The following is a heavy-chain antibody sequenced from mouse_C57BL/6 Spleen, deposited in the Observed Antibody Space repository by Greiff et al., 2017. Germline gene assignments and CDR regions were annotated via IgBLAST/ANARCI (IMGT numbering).Heavy chain of an antibody. D-gene: IGHD4-1*01. V-gene: IGHV1-69*01. J-gene: IGHJ1*03. Sequence: QVQLQQSGAELVMPGASVKLSCKASGYTFTSYWMHWVKQRPGQGLEWIGEIDPSDSYTNYNQKFKGKSTLTVDKSSSTAYMQLSSLTSEDSAVYYCARGTNWGYFDVWGTGTTVTVSS. CDR3: ARGTNWGYFDV. CDR1: GYTFTSYW. CDR2: IDPSDSYT.